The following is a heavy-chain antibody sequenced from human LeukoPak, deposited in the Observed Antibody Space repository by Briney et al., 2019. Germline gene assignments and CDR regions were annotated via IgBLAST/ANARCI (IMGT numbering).Heavy chain of an antibody. CDR2: IYYGGST. D-gene: IGHD2-21*02. CDR3: ASCSDNCYLRYFDL. J-gene: IGHJ2*01. V-gene: IGHV4-39*07. Sequence: PSETLSLTCIVSGGAINSSSYYWGWIRQPPGKGLEWIGSIYYGGSTYDNPSLKSRVTISVDTSKNQFSLKLSSVTAADTAVYYCASCSDNCYLRYFDLWGRGTLVTVSS. CDR1: GGAINSSSYY.